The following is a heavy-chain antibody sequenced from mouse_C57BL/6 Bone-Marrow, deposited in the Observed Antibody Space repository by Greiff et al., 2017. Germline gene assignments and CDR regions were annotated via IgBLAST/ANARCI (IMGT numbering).Heavy chain of an antibody. Sequence: EVKLMESGPGLVKPSQSLSLTCSVTGYSITSGYYWNWIRQFPGNKLEWMGYISYDGSNNYNPSLQNRISITRDTSKNQFFLKLNSVTTEDTATYYCAREGLLRGFAYWGQGTLVTVSA. J-gene: IGHJ3*01. V-gene: IGHV3-6*01. CDR1: GYSITSGYY. CDR3: AREGLLRGFAY. CDR2: ISYDGSN. D-gene: IGHD1-1*01.